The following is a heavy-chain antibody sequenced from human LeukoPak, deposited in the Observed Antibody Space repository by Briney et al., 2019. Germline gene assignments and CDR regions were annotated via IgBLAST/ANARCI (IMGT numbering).Heavy chain of an antibody. CDR3: ARGGAARLHFQN. V-gene: IGHV4-59*01. Sequence: SETLSLTCTVSGGSISSYYWSWIRQPPGKGLEWIGYIYYSGSTNYNPSLKSRVTVSVDTSKNQFSLELSSVTAADTAVYYCARGGAARLHFQNWGQGTLVTVSS. CDR1: GGSISSYY. J-gene: IGHJ1*01. D-gene: IGHD6-6*01. CDR2: IYYSGST.